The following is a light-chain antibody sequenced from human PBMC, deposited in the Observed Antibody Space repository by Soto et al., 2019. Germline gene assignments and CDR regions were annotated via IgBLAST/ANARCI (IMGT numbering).Light chain of an antibody. CDR2: YDN. J-gene: IGLJ2*01. V-gene: IGLV1-36*01. CDR1: SSNLGRNV. CDR3: AAWDDGLDGVV. Sequence: QSVLTQPPSVSEAPRQRVTISCSGSSSNLGRNVVNWYQQLPGKAPKLLIYYDNLLPSGVSDRFSGSKSGTSASLAISGLQSEDEADYYCAAWDDGLDGVVFGGGTKLTVL.